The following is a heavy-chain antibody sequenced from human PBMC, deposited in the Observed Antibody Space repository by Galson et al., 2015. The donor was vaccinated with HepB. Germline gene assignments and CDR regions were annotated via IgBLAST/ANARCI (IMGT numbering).Heavy chain of an antibody. CDR2: FDPEDGET. Sequence: SVKVSCKVSGYTLTELSMHWVRQAPGKGLEWMGGFDPEDGETIYAQKFQGRVTITADESTSTAYVELSSLRSEDTAVYYCARDSSGSDYWGQGTLVTVSS. V-gene: IGHV1-24*01. D-gene: IGHD3-22*01. CDR1: GYTLTELS. CDR3: ARDSSGSDY. J-gene: IGHJ4*02.